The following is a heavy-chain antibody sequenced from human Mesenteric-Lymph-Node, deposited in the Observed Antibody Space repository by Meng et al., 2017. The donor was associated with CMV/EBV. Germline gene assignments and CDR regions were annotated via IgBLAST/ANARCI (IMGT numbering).Heavy chain of an antibody. Sequence: GGSLRLSCAASGFTLSSYEMNWVRQAPGKGLEWVSYISSSSRTIYYVDSVKGRFTISRDNAKNSLYLQMNSLRAEDTAVYYCAREGYCSSTSCYTMGFDYWGQGTLVTVSS. D-gene: IGHD2-2*02. CDR1: GFTLSSYE. V-gene: IGHV3-48*03. CDR2: ISSSSRTI. CDR3: AREGYCSSTSCYTMGFDY. J-gene: IGHJ4*02.